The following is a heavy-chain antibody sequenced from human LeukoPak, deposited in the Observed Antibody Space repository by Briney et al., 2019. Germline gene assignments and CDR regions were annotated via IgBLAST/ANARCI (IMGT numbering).Heavy chain of an antibody. CDR2: IYPGDSDT. V-gene: IGHV5-51*01. CDR1: GYSFSTYW. CDR3: ARRSAAPGAHPFFDY. J-gene: IGHJ4*02. D-gene: IGHD6-13*01. Sequence: GESLKISCKGSGYSFSTYWIGWVRQMPGKGLEWMGIIYPGDSDTRYSPSFQGQVTISADKSISTAYLQWSSLRASDTGIYYCARRSAAPGAHPFFDYWGQGTLVTVSS.